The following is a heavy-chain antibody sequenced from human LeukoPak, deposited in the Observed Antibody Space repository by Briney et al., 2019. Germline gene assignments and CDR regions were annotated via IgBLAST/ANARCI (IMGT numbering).Heavy chain of an antibody. J-gene: IGHJ4*02. CDR1: GFTFSSYW. D-gene: IGHD2-15*01. Sequence: GSLSLSCAASGFTFSSYWMSWVRRAPGKGPEWVSSITAGGGTTYYAESVKGRFTISRDNSKTTLYVQMNSLRAEDTAVYFCAKNNGGSGYSAANYWGQGTLVIVSS. CDR2: ITAGGGTT. CDR3: AKNNGGSGYSAANY. V-gene: IGHV3-23*01.